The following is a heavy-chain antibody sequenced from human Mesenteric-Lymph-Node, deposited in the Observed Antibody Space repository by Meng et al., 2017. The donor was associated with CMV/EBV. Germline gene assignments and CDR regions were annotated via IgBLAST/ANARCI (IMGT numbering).Heavy chain of an antibody. V-gene: IGHV3-48*03. CDR1: GFTFSSYE. Sequence: SCAASGFTFSSYEMNWVRQAPGKGLEWVSYISSSGSTIYYADSVKGRFTISRDNAKNSLYLQMNSLRAEDTAVYYCAREVGSGWYGPWGQGTLVTVSS. D-gene: IGHD6-19*01. CDR3: AREVGSGWYGP. J-gene: IGHJ5*02. CDR2: ISSSGSTI.